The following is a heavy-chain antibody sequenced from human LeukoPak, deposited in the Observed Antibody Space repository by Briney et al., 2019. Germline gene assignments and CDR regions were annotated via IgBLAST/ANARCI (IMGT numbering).Heavy chain of an antibody. J-gene: IGHJ4*02. CDR1: GGSISGTNW. CDR3: SRGSGPFSPFGF. CDR2: ISLRGLT. V-gene: IGHV4-4*02. Sequence: PSGTLSLTCGVSGGSISGTNWWSWVRQPPGQGLEWIGEISLRGLTNYNPSLRSRLTMSLDESKDQVSLNLTSVTAADTAVYYCSRGSGPFSPFGFWGQGTLVSVHS. D-gene: IGHD1-26*01.